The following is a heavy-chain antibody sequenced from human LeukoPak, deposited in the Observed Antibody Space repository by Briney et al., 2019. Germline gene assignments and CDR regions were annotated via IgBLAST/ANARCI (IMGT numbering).Heavy chain of an antibody. CDR2: ISGSGGST. CDR3: AKAVVPRGGYYYGMDV. J-gene: IGHJ6*02. CDR1: GFTFSSYA. Sequence: GGSLRPSCAASGFTFSSYAMSWVRQAPGKGLEWVSAISGSGGSTYYADSVKGRFTISRDNSKNTLYLQMNSLRAEDTAVYYCAKAVVPRGGYYYGMDVWGQGTTVTVSS. D-gene: IGHD3-16*01. V-gene: IGHV3-23*01.